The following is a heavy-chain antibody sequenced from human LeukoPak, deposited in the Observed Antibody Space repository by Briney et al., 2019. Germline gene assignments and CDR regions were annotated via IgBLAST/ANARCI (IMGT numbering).Heavy chain of an antibody. J-gene: IGHJ6*03. D-gene: IGHD2-15*01. Sequence: QTGGSLRLSCAAPGFTFSSYGMSWVRQAPGRGLEWVSAISTTGGTTYYADSVRGRFTISRDNSRNTLYLQMNSLRAEDTAIYYCAKNGDRGAYCSGGTCYPYYYYYMDVWGKGTTVTISS. CDR3: AKNGDRGAYCSGGTCYPYYYYYMDV. V-gene: IGHV3-23*01. CDR2: ISTTGGTT. CDR1: GFTFSSYG.